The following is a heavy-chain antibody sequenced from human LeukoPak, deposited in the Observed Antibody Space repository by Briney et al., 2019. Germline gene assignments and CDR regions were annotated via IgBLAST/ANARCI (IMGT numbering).Heavy chain of an antibody. CDR3: ARDGPLYCSGGSCYSGYYYGMDV. CDR2: IYYSGST. V-gene: IGHV4-59*01. CDR1: GGSISSYY. D-gene: IGHD2-15*01. J-gene: IGHJ6*04. Sequence: PSETLSLTCTVSGGSISSYYWSWIRQPPGKGLEWIGYIYYSGSTNYNPSLKSRVTISVDTSKNQFSLKLSSVTAADTAVYYCARDGPLYCSGGSCYSGYYYGMDVWGKGTTVTVSS.